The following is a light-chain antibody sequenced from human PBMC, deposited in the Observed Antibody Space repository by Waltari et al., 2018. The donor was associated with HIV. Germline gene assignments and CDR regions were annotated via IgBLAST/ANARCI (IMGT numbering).Light chain of an antibody. CDR2: YKSDSDK. CDR1: SALNVGIYR. CDR3: MIRHSSAWV. Sequence: QAVLTQPASLSASPGTSASLTCTLRSALNVGIYRMYWYQQQPGSPPQYLLRYKSDSDKQRGSGVPSRFSGSKDASANGGILLISGLQSEDEADYYCMIRHSSAWVFGGGTKLTVL. V-gene: IGLV5-45*01. J-gene: IGLJ3*02.